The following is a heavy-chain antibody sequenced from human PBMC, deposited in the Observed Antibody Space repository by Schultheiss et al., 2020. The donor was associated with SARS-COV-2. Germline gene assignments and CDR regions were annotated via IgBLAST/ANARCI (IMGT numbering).Heavy chain of an antibody. CDR3: ARDDGGATTYRY. CDR1: GGSISSGGYS. Sequence: SETLSLTCAVSGGSISSGGYSWSWIRQPPGKGLEWIGYIYHSGSTYYNPSLKSRVTISVDTSKNQFSLKLSSVTAADTAVYYCARDDGGATTYRYWGQGTLVTVSS. D-gene: IGHD1-26*01. CDR2: IYHSGST. J-gene: IGHJ4*02. V-gene: IGHV4-30-2*01.